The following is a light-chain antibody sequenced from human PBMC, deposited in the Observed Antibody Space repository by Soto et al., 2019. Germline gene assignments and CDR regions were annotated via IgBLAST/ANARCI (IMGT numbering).Light chain of an antibody. CDR3: CSYASSGTYVV. V-gene: IGLV2-23*01. J-gene: IGLJ2*01. CDR2: EDT. Sequence: QSVLTQPASVSGSPGQSITISCTGTSSVVGSYNLVSWYQQHPGKAPKFIIYEDTKRPSGVSSRFSGSISGDTASLTISGLQAEDEADYYCCSYASSGTYVVFGGGTKVTVL. CDR1: SSVVGSYNL.